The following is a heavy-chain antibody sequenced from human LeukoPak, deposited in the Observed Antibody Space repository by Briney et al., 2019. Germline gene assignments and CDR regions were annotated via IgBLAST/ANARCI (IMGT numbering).Heavy chain of an antibody. J-gene: IGHJ5*02. D-gene: IGHD5-24*01. V-gene: IGHV4-39*07. CDR1: GGSFTDYY. CDR3: TRDREHGSQDT. Sequence: SETLSLTCTVSGGSFTDYYWGGRREPPGRGVVWIESIYDRGNTIYNPSLRNRVTISIDPSKGRFSLNLNSVTAADTAVYFCTRDREHGSQDTWGQGTLVTVS. CDR2: IYDRGNT.